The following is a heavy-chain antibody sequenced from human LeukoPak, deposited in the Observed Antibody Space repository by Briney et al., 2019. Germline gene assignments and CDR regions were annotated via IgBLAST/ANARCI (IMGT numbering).Heavy chain of an antibody. J-gene: IGHJ6*03. V-gene: IGHV3-48*03. Sequence: PGGSLRLSCAASAFTFSTYEMTWVRQAPGKGLEWISHISSRGNFINYGDSVKGRFTISRDNAKNSLYLQMSSLRADDTAVYYCARVAHDPTSYYYYMDVWGKGTTVTVSS. CDR3: ARVAHDPTSYYYYMDV. D-gene: IGHD2-15*01. CDR1: AFTFSTYE. CDR2: ISSRGNFI.